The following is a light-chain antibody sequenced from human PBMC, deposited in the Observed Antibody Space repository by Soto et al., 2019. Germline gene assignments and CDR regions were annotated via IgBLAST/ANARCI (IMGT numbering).Light chain of an antibody. CDR1: SSDVGGYTY. J-gene: IGLJ1*01. V-gene: IGLV2-14*01. CDR3: TSYTSSSTPYA. CDR2: DVS. Sequence: QSVLTQPASVSGSPGQSITISCAGTSSDVGGYTYVSWYQQHPGKAPKLMIYDVSNRPSGVSNRFSGSKSGNTASLTISELQAEDEADYYCTSYTSSSTPYAFGGGTKVTVL.